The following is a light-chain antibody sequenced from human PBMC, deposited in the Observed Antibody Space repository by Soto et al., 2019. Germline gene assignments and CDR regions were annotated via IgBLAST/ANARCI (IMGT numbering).Light chain of an antibody. Sequence: DIQLTQSPSFLSASVGDRVTITCRASQGLSSDLAWYQQKPGKAPKLLIYAASTLQSGVPSRFSGSGSGTEFTLPISSLQREDFVTYYCQPLNSYPITFGQGTRLEI. CDR2: AAS. CDR1: QGLSSD. V-gene: IGKV1-9*01. J-gene: IGKJ5*01. CDR3: QPLNSYPIT.